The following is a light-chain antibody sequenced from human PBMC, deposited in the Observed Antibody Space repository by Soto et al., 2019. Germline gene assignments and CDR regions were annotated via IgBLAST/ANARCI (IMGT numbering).Light chain of an antibody. V-gene: IGKV3-15*01. CDR2: DTS. Sequence: IVIRLSPATLSVSPGAGATLSCRASQGIGDTLAWYQHKPGQTPRLLIYDTSTRATGVPTRFSGSRSGAEFTLTINSLQSEDFAVYYCQPYNNWPLTFGGGTKVDIK. CDR3: QPYNNWPLT. J-gene: IGKJ4*01. CDR1: QGIGDT.